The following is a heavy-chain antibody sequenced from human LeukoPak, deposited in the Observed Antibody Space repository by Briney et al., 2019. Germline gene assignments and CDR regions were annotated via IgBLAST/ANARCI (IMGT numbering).Heavy chain of an antibody. CDR2: IRSKAYGGTT. CDR3: TICGGDCYRDAFDI. Sequence: GGSLRLSCAASGFTFSSYAMSWVRQAPGKGLEWVGFIRSKAYGGTTEYAASVKGRFTISRDDSKSIAYLQMNSLKTEDTAVYYCTICGGDCYRDAFDIRGQGTMVTVSS. J-gene: IGHJ3*02. D-gene: IGHD2-21*02. V-gene: IGHV3-49*04. CDR1: GFTFSSYA.